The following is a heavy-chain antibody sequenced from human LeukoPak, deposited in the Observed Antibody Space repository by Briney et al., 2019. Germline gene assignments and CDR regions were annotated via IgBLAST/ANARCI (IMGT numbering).Heavy chain of an antibody. V-gene: IGHV3-33*01. D-gene: IGHD4-11*01. Sequence: ERSLRLSCAASGFTFRNYGMHWVRQVPGKGLEWVAVIWYDGGNKYYADSVKGRFTISRDNSKNTLYLQINSLRAEDTAVYYCATARDSNSNRGLYMDVWGKGTTVTVSS. J-gene: IGHJ6*03. CDR3: ATARDSNSNRGLYMDV. CDR1: GFTFRNYG. CDR2: IWYDGGNK.